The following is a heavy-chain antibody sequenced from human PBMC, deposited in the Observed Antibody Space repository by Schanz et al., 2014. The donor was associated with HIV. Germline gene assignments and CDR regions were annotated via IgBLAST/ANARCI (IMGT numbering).Heavy chain of an antibody. CDR1: EGTLSSNA. V-gene: IGHV1-69*01. J-gene: IGHJ6*02. Sequence: QVQLVQSGAEVKKPGSSVKVSCKASEGTLSSNAISWVRQAPGQGLEWMGGIIPIFGTATYAQKFQGRVTVTADESTSTAYMELRGLKSDDTAVYYCARDPLVAKYYSGMDVWGQGTTVTVSS. CDR2: IIPIFGTA. CDR3: ARDPLVAKYYSGMDV.